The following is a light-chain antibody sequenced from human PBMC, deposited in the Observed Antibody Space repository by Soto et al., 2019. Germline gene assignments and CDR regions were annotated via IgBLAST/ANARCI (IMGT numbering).Light chain of an antibody. V-gene: IGKV3-20*01. CDR1: QSVSSSY. J-gene: IGKJ2*01. Sequence: EIVLTQSPGTLSLSPGERATLSCRASQSVSSSYLAWYQKKPGQAPRLLIYGASSRATGIPDRFSGSGSGTDFTLTISRLEPEDFAVYYCQQYGSSPPEGYTFGQGTKLEIK. CDR2: GAS. CDR3: QQYGSSPPEGYT.